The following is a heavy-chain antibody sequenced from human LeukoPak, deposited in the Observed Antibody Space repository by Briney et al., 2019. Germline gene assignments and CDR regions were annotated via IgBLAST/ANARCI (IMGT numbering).Heavy chain of an antibody. V-gene: IGHV7-4-1*02. Sequence: GASVKVSCKASGYTFTSYAMNWVRQAPGQGLEWMGWINTNTGNPTYAQGSTGRFVFSLDTFVSTAYLQISSLKAEDTAVYYCARGNHCSGGSCYWFDPWGQGTLVTVSS. CDR2: INTNTGNP. D-gene: IGHD2-15*01. J-gene: IGHJ5*02. CDR3: ARGNHCSGGSCYWFDP. CDR1: GYTFTSYA.